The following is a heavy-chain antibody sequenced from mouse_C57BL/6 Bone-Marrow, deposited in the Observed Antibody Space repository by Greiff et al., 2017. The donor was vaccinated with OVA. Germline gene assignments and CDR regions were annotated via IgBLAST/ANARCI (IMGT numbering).Heavy chain of an antibody. CDR1: GFSLSTSGMG. V-gene: IGHV8-12*01. J-gene: IGHJ2*01. D-gene: IGHD2-5*01. Sequence: QVTLKESGPGILQSSQTLSLTCSFSGFSLSTSGMGVIWIRQPSGKGLEWLAPIYWDDDKRYNPSLKSRLTISKDTSRNQVFLKITSVDTADTATYYCARSPAYYSNYVFYFDYWGQGTTLTVSS. CDR3: ARSPAYYSNYVFYFDY. CDR2: IYWDDDK.